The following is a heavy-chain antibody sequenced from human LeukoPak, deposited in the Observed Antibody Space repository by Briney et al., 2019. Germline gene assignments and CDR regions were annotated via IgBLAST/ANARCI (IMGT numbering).Heavy chain of an antibody. D-gene: IGHD1-26*01. Sequence: PGRSLRLSCAASGFTFSTYAMTWVRQAPGQGLEWVSTINRSGDNTYYVDSVKGRFTISRDNSKNTLYLQMNSLRAEDTAVYYCTKNVGAYSGSHIDYWGQGTLVTVSS. CDR3: TKNVGAYSGSHIDY. J-gene: IGHJ4*02. V-gene: IGHV3-23*01. CDR1: GFTFSTYA. CDR2: INRSGDNT.